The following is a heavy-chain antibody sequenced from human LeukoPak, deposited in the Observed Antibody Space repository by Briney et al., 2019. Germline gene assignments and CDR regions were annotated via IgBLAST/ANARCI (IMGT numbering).Heavy chain of an antibody. CDR1: GYSFTSYW. Sequence: GESLKISCKGSGYSFTSYWIGWVRQMPGKGLEWMGIIYPGDPDTRYSPSFQGQVTISADKSISTAYLQWSSLKASDTAMYYCARLVDTAMVGYYYYYMDVWGKGTTVTVSS. J-gene: IGHJ6*03. CDR3: ARLVDTAMVGYYYYYMDV. V-gene: IGHV5-51*01. CDR2: IYPGDPDT. D-gene: IGHD5-18*01.